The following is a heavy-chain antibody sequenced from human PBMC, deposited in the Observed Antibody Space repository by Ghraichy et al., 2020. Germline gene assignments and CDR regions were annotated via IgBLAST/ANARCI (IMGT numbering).Heavy chain of an antibody. V-gene: IGHV3-23*01. CDR3: AKAIPDYDYWSGYPGEKYFYYGMDV. CDR1: GFTFSDFG. J-gene: IGHJ6*02. D-gene: IGHD3-3*01. CDR2: ISGTGGST. Sequence: GESLNISCATSGFTFSDFGMSWVRQAPGQGLEWVSTISGTGGSTFYADSVKGRFTISRDNPKKTVILQMNNLRAEDTAVYYCAKAIPDYDYWSGYPGEKYFYYGMDVWGQGTTVTVSS.